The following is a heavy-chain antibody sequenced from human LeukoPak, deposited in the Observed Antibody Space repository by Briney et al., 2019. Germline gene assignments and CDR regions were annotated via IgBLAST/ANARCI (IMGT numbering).Heavy chain of an antibody. CDR2: ISYDGSNK. V-gene: IGHV3-30*04. CDR3: ARENDYGDSSYYYGMDV. J-gene: IGHJ6*02. CDR1: GFTFSSYA. D-gene: IGHD4-17*01. Sequence: PGRSLRLSCAASGFTFSSYAMHWARQAPGKGLEWVAVISYDGSNKYYADSVKGRFTISRDNSKNTLYLQMNSLRAEDTAVYYCARENDYGDSSYYYGMDVWGQGTTVTVSS.